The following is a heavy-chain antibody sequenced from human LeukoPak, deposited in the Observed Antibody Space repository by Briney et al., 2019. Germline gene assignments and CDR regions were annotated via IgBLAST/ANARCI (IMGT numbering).Heavy chain of an antibody. D-gene: IGHD3-3*01. CDR3: ASSETKYYDFPYPVYYYYYYMDV. CDR2: ISAYNGNT. V-gene: IGHV1-18*01. J-gene: IGHJ6*03. CDR1: GYTFTSYG. Sequence: GASVKVSCKASGYTFTSYGISWVRQAPGQGLEWMGWISAYNGNTNYAQKLQGRVTMTTDTSTSTAYMELRSLRSEDTAVYYCASSETKYYDFPYPVYYYYYYMDVWGKGTTVTVSS.